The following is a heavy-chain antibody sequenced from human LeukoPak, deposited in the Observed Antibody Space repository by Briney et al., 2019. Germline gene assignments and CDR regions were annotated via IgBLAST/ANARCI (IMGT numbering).Heavy chain of an antibody. D-gene: IGHD5-12*01. V-gene: IGHV1-69*13. Sequence: SVKVSCKASVGTCSSYAISWVRQAPGQGLEWMGGIIPIFGTANYAQKFQGRVTITADESTSTAYMELSSLRSEDTAVYYCARVAGERWLREDAFDIWGQGTMVTVSS. CDR1: VGTCSSYA. J-gene: IGHJ3*02. CDR2: IIPIFGTA. CDR3: ARVAGERWLREDAFDI.